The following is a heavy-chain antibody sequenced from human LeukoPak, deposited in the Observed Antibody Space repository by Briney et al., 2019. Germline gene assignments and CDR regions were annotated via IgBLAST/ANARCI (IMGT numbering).Heavy chain of an antibody. J-gene: IGHJ4*02. CDR2: ISSSGSTI. V-gene: IGHV3-11*01. CDR1: GFTFSDYY. Sequence: GGSLRLSCAASGFTFSDYYMSWIRQAPGKGLEWVSYISSSGSTIYYADSVKGRFTISRDNAKNSLYLQMNSLRAEDTAMYYCARGVRSMVRGVITNLFDYWGQGTLVTVSS. D-gene: IGHD3-10*01. CDR3: ARGVRSMVRGVITNLFDY.